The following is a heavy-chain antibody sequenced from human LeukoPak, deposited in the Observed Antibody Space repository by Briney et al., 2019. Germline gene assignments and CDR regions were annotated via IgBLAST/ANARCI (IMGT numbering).Heavy chain of an antibody. J-gene: IGHJ4*02. CDR2: INHSGST. CDR3: ARCIEVVPAAQGSFDY. Sequence: SETLSLTCAVYGGSFSCYYWRWIRQPPGKGLEWIGEINHSGSTNYDPSLKSRVTISVDTSKNQFSLKLRSVTAADTAVYYCARCIEVVPAAQGSFDYWGQGTLVTVSS. D-gene: IGHD2-2*01. CDR1: GGSFSCYY. V-gene: IGHV4-34*01.